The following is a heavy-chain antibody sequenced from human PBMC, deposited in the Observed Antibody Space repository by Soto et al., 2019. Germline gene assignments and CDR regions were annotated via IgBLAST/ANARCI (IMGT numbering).Heavy chain of an antibody. CDR2: INPSGGST. CDR3: ARDGDNSGWPNLRINWFDP. D-gene: IGHD6-19*01. J-gene: IGHJ5*02. CDR1: GYTFTNYY. Sequence: ASVKVSCKASGYTFTNYYMHWVRQAPGQGLEWVGIINPSGGSTTYAQRFQGRVTMTRDTSTSTVYMELNSLRSEDTAVYYCARDGDNSGWPNLRINWFDPWGQGTLVTVSS. V-gene: IGHV1-46*01.